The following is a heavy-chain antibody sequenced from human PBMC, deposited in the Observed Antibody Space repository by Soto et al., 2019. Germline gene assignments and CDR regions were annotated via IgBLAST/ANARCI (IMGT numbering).Heavy chain of an antibody. J-gene: IGHJ6*02. CDR2: TSYNGNNK. V-gene: IGHV3-30*18. CDR3: AKDIKCEDFTYGYFYYGMDV. CDR1: GFTFSDCS. Sequence: GGSLRLSCAASGFTFSDCSMHWVRQAPGKGLEWVASTSYNGNNKYYGDSVKGRFTISRDNSKNTLHLQMITLRPEDAAVYYCAKDIKCEDFTYGYFYYGMDVWGQGTTVTVSS. D-gene: IGHD3-10*01.